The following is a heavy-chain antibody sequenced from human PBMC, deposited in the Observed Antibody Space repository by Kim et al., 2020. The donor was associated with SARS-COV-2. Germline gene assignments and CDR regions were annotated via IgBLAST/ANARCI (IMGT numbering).Heavy chain of an antibody. CDR1: GFTFSSYA. Sequence: GGSLRLSCAASGFTFSSYAMHWVRQAPGKGLEWVAVISYDGSNKYYADSVKGRFTISRDNSKNTLYLQMNSLRAEDTAVYYCARDIAAAHWGMDVWGQGTTVTVSS. CDR2: ISYDGSNK. CDR3: ARDIAAAHWGMDV. D-gene: IGHD6-13*01. V-gene: IGHV3-30-3*01. J-gene: IGHJ6*02.